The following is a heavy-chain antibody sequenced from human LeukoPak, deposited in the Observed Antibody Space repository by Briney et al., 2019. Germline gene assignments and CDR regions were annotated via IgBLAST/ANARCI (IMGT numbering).Heavy chain of an antibody. Sequence: GGSLRLSCAASGFTFSDYYMSWIRQAPGKGLEWVSYISSSGSTMYYADSVKGRFTISRDNAKHSLYLQMNSLRAEDTAVSYCASNIAAAAHDAFDIWGQGTMVTVSS. J-gene: IGHJ3*02. D-gene: IGHD6-13*01. CDR1: GFTFSDYY. V-gene: IGHV3-11*01. CDR2: ISSSGSTM. CDR3: ASNIAAAAHDAFDI.